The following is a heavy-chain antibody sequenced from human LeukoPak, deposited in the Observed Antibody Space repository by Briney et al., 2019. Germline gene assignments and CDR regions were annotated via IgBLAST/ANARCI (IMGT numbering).Heavy chain of an antibody. V-gene: IGHV4-59*01. D-gene: IGHD6-19*01. J-gene: IGHJ3*02. CDR1: GGSISSYY. Sequence: SETLCLTCAVSGGSISSYYRSWIRQPPGKGLEWIGHIYYSGSTNYNPSLKRRVTISVDTSKNQFSLKLRSVTAADTAVYECARFSSGFYDAFHIWGQGTMVTVSS. CDR3: ARFSSGFYDAFHI. CDR2: IYYSGST.